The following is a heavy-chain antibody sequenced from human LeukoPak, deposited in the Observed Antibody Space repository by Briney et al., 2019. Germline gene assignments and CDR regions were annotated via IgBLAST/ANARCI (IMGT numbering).Heavy chain of an antibody. Sequence: SETLSLTCTVSGGSISSGSYYWSWIRQPAGKGLEWIGRIYTSGSTNYNPSLKSRVTISVDTSKNQFSLKLSSVTAADTAVYYCARALVNYYDSSGYSDYWGQGTLVTVSS. D-gene: IGHD3-22*01. CDR3: ARALVNYYDSSGYSDY. CDR1: GGSISSGSYY. J-gene: IGHJ4*02. CDR2: IYTSGST. V-gene: IGHV4-61*02.